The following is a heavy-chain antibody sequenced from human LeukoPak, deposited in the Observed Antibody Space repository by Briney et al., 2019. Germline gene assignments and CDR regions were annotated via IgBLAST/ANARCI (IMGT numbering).Heavy chain of an antibody. V-gene: IGHV3-7*01. D-gene: IGHD2-2*01. CDR2: IEQDGSEK. CDR3: ARPSVLGPNTDY. CDR1: GFTFSNYW. J-gene: IGHJ4*02. Sequence: GGSLRLSCAASGFTFSNYWMSWVRQTPGKGLEWVATIEQDGSEKYYVDSVKGLFTISRDNAKKSLYLQMNSLRADDTAVYYCARPSVLGPNTDYWGQGTLVTVSS.